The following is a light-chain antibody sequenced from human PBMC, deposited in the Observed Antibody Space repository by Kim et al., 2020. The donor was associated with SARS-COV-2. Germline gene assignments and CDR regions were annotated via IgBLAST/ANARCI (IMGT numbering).Light chain of an antibody. CDR1: SGSIASNY. V-gene: IGLV6-57*02. CDR3: QSYDSSNHWV. J-gene: IGLJ3*02. Sequence: KTVTMCCPGSSGSIASNYVQWYQQRPGSAPTTVIYEDNQRPSGVPDRFSGSIDSSSNSASLTISGLKTEDEADYYCQSYDSSNHWVFGGGTQLTVL. CDR2: EDN.